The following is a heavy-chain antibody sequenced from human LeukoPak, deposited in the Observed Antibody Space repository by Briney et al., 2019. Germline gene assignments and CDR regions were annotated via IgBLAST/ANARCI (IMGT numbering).Heavy chain of an antibody. V-gene: IGHV3-23*01. CDR1: GFTFSTHA. D-gene: IGHD3-3*01. CDR2: ISGDVQTT. Sequence: GGSLRLSREASGFTFSTHAMNWIRQTPGKGLEWLSVISGDVQTTTYASSVKGRFTISRDNSKNTLYLEMNSLRVEDTAIYYCAKDGYYSSANHFARLHFDLWGRGTRVTVSS. CDR3: AKDGYYSSANHFARLHFDL. J-gene: IGHJ2*01.